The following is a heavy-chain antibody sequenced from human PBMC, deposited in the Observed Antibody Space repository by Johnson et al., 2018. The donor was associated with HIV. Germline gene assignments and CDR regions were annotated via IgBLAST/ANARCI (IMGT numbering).Heavy chain of an antibody. CDR1: GFTFSSYA. D-gene: IGHD2-8*02. Sequence: VHLVESGGGVVRPGGSLRLSCEASGFTFSSYAMHWVRQATGKGLEWVSTIGTAGDTSYPGSVKGRFTISRENAKNSLYLQMNSLRAGDTAVYYCTTDLPYCTGGDCYNAFDIWGQGTMVTVSS. CDR2: IGTAGDT. CDR3: TTDLPYCTGGDCYNAFDI. V-gene: IGHV3-13*01. J-gene: IGHJ3*02.